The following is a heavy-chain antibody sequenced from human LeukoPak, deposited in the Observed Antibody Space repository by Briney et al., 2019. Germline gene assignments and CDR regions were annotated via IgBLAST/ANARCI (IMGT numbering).Heavy chain of an antibody. Sequence: SETLSLTCTVSGGSISSDDYYWSWIRQPPGKGLEWIGYIYTSGMTYYNPSLKSRVSISVDTSKNQFSLKLSSVTAADTAVYYCARDSAGIIDCWGQGTLVTVSS. CDR1: GGSISSDDYY. CDR2: IYTSGMT. CDR3: ARDSAGIIDC. J-gene: IGHJ4*02. V-gene: IGHV4-30-4*01. D-gene: IGHD3-10*01.